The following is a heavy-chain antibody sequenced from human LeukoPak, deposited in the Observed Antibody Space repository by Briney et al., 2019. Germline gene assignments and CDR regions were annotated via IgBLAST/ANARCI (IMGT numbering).Heavy chain of an antibody. V-gene: IGHV3-21*01. CDR1: GFTFGDYS. CDR2: ISSGSSYI. CDR3: ARGARPEDY. J-gene: IGHJ4*02. Sequence: GGSLRLSRAASGFTFGDYSMHWVRQAPGKGLEWVSSISSGSSYIYYTDSVRGRFTISRDNAKNSLYLQMNSLRAEDTAVYYCARGARPEDYWGQGTMVTVSS. D-gene: IGHD6-6*01.